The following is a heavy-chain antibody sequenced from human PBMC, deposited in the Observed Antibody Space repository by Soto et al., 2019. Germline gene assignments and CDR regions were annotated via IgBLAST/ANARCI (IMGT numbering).Heavy chain of an antibody. CDR1: GGTFSTYP. D-gene: IGHD6-13*01. CDR3: ARGATHGSSWYFWFDP. V-gene: IGHV1-69*01. Sequence: QVQLVQSGAEVRMPGSSVKVSCKASGGTFSTYPINWVRQAPGQGLEWMGGIIPLFGTTNYAQKFKGRVTIYADESTSTAYMELRSLSAEDAAVYYCARGATHGSSWYFWFDPWGQGTLVTGSS. J-gene: IGHJ5*02. CDR2: IIPLFGTT.